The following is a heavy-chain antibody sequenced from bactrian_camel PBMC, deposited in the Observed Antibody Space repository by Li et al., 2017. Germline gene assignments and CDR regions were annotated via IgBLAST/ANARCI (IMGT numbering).Heavy chain of an antibody. CDR1: GYAASVNC. CDR2: ISNSGRTT. D-gene: IGHD2*01. CDR3: VVEPPPLRRCYLPVHVSEWNY. V-gene: IGHV3S31*01. J-gene: IGHJ4*01. Sequence: DVQLVESGGGSVQAGGSLRLSCVYSGYAASVNCMTWVRQATGEGVEWVSWISNSGRTTHYSDSVKDRFTIYTDNAKNTLYLQMNSLKPEDSAMYYCVVEPPPLRRCYLPVHVSEWNYWGQGTQVTVS.